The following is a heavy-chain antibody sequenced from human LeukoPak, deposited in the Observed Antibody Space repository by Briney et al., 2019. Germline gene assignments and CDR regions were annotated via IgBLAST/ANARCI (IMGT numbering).Heavy chain of an antibody. CDR3: ARTSINRNYYYYCYYYYMDV. CDR1: GGSISSYY. V-gene: IGHV4-59*01. Sequence: SETLSLTCTVSGGSISSYYWSWIRQPPGKGLEWIGYIYYSGSTNYNPSLKSRVTISVDTSKNQFSLKLSSVTAADTAVYYCARTSINRNYYYYCYYYYMDVWGKGTTVTVSS. CDR2: IYYSGST. D-gene: IGHD1-7*01. J-gene: IGHJ6*03.